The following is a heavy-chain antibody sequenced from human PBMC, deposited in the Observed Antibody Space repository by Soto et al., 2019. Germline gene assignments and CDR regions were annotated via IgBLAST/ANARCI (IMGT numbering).Heavy chain of an antibody. V-gene: IGHV1-46*01. CDR1: GYTFTSYY. CDR2: INPSGGST. D-gene: IGHD2-2*02. Sequence: GASVKVSCKASGYTFTSYYMHWVRQAPGQGLEWMGIINPSGGSTSYAQKFQGRVTMTRDTSISTAYMELSRLRSDDTAVYYCAREYRPSYYYYGMDVWGQGTTVTVSS. CDR3: AREYRPSYYYYGMDV. J-gene: IGHJ6*02.